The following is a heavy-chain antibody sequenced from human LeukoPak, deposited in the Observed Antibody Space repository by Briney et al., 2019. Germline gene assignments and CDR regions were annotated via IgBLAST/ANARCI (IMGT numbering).Heavy chain of an antibody. J-gene: IGHJ3*02. V-gene: IGHV4-61*02. CDR3: ARRRDAYNDAFDI. CDR2: IYNTGNT. D-gene: IGHD5-24*01. CDR1: GASIKSGNYY. Sequence: SETLSLTCSVSGASIKSGNYYWSWIRQPAGTGLEWIGRIYNTGNTNYSPSLKSRVSMSLDTSKNHFSLRLNSVTAADTAVYYCARRRDAYNDAFDIWGQGTMVVVSS.